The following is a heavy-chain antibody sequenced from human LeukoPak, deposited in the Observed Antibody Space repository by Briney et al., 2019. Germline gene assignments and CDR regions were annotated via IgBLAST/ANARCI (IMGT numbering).Heavy chain of an antibody. J-gene: IGHJ4*02. Sequence: GGSLRLSCAASGFTFSNYAMSWVRQAPGKGLEWVSTISGSGDSTYYADSVKGRFTISRDNSKNTLYLQMNSLRAEDTAIFYCAKGWEQLVASVFDYWGQGTLVTVSS. CDR3: AKGWEQLVASVFDY. D-gene: IGHD6-6*01. CDR1: GFTFSNYA. V-gene: IGHV3-23*01. CDR2: ISGSGDST.